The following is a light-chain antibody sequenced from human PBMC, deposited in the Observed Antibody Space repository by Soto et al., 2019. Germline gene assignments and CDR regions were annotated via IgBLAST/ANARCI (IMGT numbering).Light chain of an antibody. V-gene: IGKV3-15*01. Sequence: EIVMMQSPATLSVSPGESITISCRASQTVGSNLAWYQQKPGQAPSLLIYTTSSRTTGVPAKFSGSGSGTEFTLTIDSLQSEDFVLYYCQQYNIWPRTFGEGTKVDI. CDR3: QQYNIWPRT. CDR1: QTVGSN. J-gene: IGKJ1*01. CDR2: TTS.